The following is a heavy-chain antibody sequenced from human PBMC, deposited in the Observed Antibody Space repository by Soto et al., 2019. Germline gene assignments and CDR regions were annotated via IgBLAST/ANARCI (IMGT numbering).Heavy chain of an antibody. CDR1: GGTFSSYT. J-gene: IGHJ4*02. CDR2: IIPILGIA. Sequence: QVQLVQSGAEVKKPGSSVKVSCKASGGTFSSYTISWVRQAPGQGLEWMGRIIPILGIANYAPKFQGRVTITADKSTSTAYMELSSLRSEDTAVYYCARDLRGYCSGGSCYPSYYFDYWGQGTLVTVSS. D-gene: IGHD2-15*01. V-gene: IGHV1-69*08. CDR3: ARDLRGYCSGGSCYPSYYFDY.